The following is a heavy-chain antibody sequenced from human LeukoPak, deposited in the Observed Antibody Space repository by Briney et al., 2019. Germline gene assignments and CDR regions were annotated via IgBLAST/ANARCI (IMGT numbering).Heavy chain of an antibody. V-gene: IGHV4-59*08. Sequence: SETLSLTCTVSGGSISYYYWSWIRQPPGKGLEWIGYIYSSGSTNYNPSLKSRVTISVDTSKNQFSLQLNSVTATDTAVYYCARHLVVGDTAFDSWGQGTLVTVSS. CDR3: ARHLVVGDTAFDS. D-gene: IGHD2-15*01. J-gene: IGHJ4*02. CDR2: IYSSGST. CDR1: GGSISYYY.